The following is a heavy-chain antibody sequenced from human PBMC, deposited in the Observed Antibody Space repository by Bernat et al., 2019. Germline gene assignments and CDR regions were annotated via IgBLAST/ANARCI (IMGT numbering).Heavy chain of an antibody. V-gene: IGHV3-43D*04. CDR1: GFTFDDYA. J-gene: IGHJ4*02. Sequence: EVQLVESGGVVVQPGGSLRLSCAASGFTFDDYAMHWVRQAPGKGLAWVSLISWDGGSTYYADSVKGRFAITRDNSKSSVYLQMNSLRAENTALYYCTKELLRYSKSSVVDYWGQGTLVTVSS. D-gene: IGHD6-6*01. CDR3: TKELLRYSKSSVVDY. CDR2: ISWDGGST.